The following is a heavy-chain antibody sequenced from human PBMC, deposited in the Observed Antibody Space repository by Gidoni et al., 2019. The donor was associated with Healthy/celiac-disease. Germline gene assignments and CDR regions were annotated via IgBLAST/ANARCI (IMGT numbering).Heavy chain of an antibody. J-gene: IGHJ4*02. V-gene: IGHV4-34*01. CDR1: GGSFSGYY. Sequence: QVQLQQWGAGLLKPSETLSLTCAVYGGSFSGYYWSWIRQPPGKGLEWIGEINHSGSTNYNPSLKSLVTISVDTSKNQFSLKLSSVTAADTAVYYCARIPPDFWSGYLDDYWGQGTLVTVSS. CDR3: ARIPPDFWSGYLDDY. CDR2: INHSGST. D-gene: IGHD3-3*01.